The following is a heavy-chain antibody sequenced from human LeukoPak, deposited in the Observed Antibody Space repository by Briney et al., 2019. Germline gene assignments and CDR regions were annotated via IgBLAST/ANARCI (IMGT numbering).Heavy chain of an antibody. CDR3: ARELSGTTSYYFDY. CDR1: GFTFSSYE. J-gene: IGHJ4*02. Sequence: GGSLRLSCAASGFTFSSYEMNWVRQAPGKGLEWVSYISTSGNTRYYADSVKGRFTISRDNAKNSLYLQMNSLRVEDTAVYYCARELSGTTSYYFDYWGQGTLVTVSS. CDR2: ISTSGNTR. V-gene: IGHV3-48*03. D-gene: IGHD1-7*01.